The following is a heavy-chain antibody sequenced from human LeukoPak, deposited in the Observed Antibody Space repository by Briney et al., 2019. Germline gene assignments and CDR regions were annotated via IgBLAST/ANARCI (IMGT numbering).Heavy chain of an antibody. CDR1: GFTFRRYS. J-gene: IGHJ4*02. CDR2: ISGSGGST. D-gene: IGHD2-15*01. Sequence: GGTLRLSCAASGFTFRRYSMSWVRQAPGKGLEWVSAISGSGGSTFYADSVKGRFTISRDNSKNTLYLQMNSLRAEDTAVYYCAKIGCSGGSCYLDYWGQGTLVTVSS. V-gene: IGHV3-23*01. CDR3: AKIGCSGGSCYLDY.